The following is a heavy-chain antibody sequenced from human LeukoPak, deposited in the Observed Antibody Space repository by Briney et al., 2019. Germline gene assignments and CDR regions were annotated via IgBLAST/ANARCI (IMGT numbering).Heavy chain of an antibody. Sequence: SETLSLTCTVSGGSISSSSYYWGWIRQPPGKGLEWIGSIYYSGSTYYNPSLKSRVTISVDTSKNQFSLKLSSVTAADTAVYYCARHVVAYSYDSSGGSPDNWRQETLVTVSS. V-gene: IGHV4-39*01. CDR3: ARHVVAYSYDSSGGSPDN. J-gene: IGHJ4*02. CDR1: GGSISSSSYY. D-gene: IGHD3-22*01. CDR2: IYYSGST.